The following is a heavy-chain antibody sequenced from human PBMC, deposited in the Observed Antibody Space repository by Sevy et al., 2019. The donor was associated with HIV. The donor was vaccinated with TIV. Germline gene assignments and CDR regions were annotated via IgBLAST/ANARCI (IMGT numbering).Heavy chain of an antibody. J-gene: IGHJ6*02. V-gene: IGHV3-30*03. D-gene: IGHD4-17*01. CDR1: GISFTTSG. Sequence: GGSLRLSCRVSGISFTTSGMHWVRQAPGKGLEWVALISYDGSDKYYADSVKGRFTISRDNFKNTLYLQMNSLTTEDTAVYYCARPRANYVDHYFFYAMDVWGQGTTVTVSS. CDR2: ISYDGSDK. CDR3: ARPRANYVDHYFFYAMDV.